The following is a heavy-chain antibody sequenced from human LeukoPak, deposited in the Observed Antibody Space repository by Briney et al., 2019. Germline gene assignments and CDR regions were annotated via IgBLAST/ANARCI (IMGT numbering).Heavy chain of an antibody. CDR2: IIPIFGTA. J-gene: IGHJ6*03. Sequence: SVKVSCKASGYTFTGYYMHWVRQAPGQGLEWMGRIIPIFGTANYAQKFQGRVTITTDESTSTAYMELSSLRSEDTAVYYCARAPPGYCSSTSCSYYYYYYMDVWGKGTTVTVSS. CDR3: ARAPPGYCSSTSCSYYYYYYMDV. D-gene: IGHD2-2*03. V-gene: IGHV1-69*05. CDR1: GYTFTGYY.